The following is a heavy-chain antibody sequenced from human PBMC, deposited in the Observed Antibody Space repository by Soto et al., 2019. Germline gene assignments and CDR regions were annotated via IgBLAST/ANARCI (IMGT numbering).Heavy chain of an antibody. Sequence: QKFQGRVTITRDTSASTAYMELSSLRSEDTAVYYCARDRGYSYGLHAFDIWGQGTMVTVSS. D-gene: IGHD5-18*01. CDR3: ARDRGYSYGLHAFDI. V-gene: IGHV1-3*01. J-gene: IGHJ3*02.